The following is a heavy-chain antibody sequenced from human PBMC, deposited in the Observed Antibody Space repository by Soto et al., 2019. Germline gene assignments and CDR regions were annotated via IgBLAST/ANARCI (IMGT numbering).Heavy chain of an antibody. CDR2: ISYDGRNK. V-gene: IGHV3-30*04. CDR1: GFTFSSYA. Sequence: GGSLRLSCAASGFTFSSYAMHWVRQAPGKGLEWVAVISYDGRNKYYADSVKGRFTISRDNSKNTLYLQMNSLRAEDTAVYYCARNRKGATPYYYGMDVWGQGTTVTVSS. J-gene: IGHJ6*02. CDR3: ARNRKGATPYYYGMDV. D-gene: IGHD1-26*01.